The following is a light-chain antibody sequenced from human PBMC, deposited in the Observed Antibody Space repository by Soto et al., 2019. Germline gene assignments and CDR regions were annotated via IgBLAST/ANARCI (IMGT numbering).Light chain of an antibody. CDR3: HHYAGSPHT. V-gene: IGKV3-20*01. Sequence: EIVLTQSPGTLSLSPGERATLSCRASQSVDSSYLAWYQQKPGQAPRLLIYGASKRATGIPDRFSGSGSGADFTLTISRLEPEDFTVYYCHHYAGSPHTFGQGTKLEIK. J-gene: IGKJ2*01. CDR1: QSVDSSY. CDR2: GAS.